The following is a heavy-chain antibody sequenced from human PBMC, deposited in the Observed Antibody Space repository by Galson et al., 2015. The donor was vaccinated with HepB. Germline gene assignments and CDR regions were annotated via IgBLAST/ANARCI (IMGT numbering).Heavy chain of an antibody. CDR3: ARTSGNFDY. CDR2: TYYRSKWYN. CDR1: GDSVSSKSAA. V-gene: IGHV6-1*01. Sequence: CAISGDSVSSKSAAWNWIRQSPSRGLEWLGRTYYRSKWYNDYALSVKSRISINPDTSKSQFSLQLNSVTPEDTAMYFCARTSGNFDYWGQGTLVTVSS. D-gene: IGHD3-10*01. J-gene: IGHJ4*02.